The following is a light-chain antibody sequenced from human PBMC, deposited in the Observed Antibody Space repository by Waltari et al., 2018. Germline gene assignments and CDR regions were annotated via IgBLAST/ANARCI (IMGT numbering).Light chain of an antibody. Sequence: QSVLSQPPSVIGTPGQGVTISCSGSSSNSGINTLHCYKQLPGTAPKLLIYNNNQRPSGVPDRFSGSKSGTSASLAISGLRSEDEADYYCATWDDSLNGWVFGGGTKLTVL. CDR2: NNN. V-gene: IGLV1-44*01. J-gene: IGLJ3*02. CDR1: SSNSGINT. CDR3: ATWDDSLNGWV.